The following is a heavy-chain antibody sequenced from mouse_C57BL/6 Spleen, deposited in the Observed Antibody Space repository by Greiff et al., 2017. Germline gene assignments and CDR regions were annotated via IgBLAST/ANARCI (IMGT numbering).Heavy chain of an antibody. D-gene: IGHD2-5*01. Sequence: QVQLQQPGAELVKPGASVKLSCKASGYTFTSYWMHWVKQRPGQGLEWIGMIHPNSGSTNYNEKFKSKATLTVDKSSSTAYMQLSSLTSEDSAVYYCARSNYDYSSAYYAMDYWGQGTSVTVSA. CDR3: ARSNYDYSSAYYAMDY. CDR2: IHPNSGST. V-gene: IGHV1-64*01. J-gene: IGHJ4*01. CDR1: GYTFTSYW.